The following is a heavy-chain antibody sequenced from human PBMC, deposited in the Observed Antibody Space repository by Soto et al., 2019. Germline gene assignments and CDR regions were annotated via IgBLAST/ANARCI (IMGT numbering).Heavy chain of an antibody. CDR3: ARVPYDFWSGPTPRRPFDY. CDR1: GGSISSGGYY. J-gene: IGHJ4*02. D-gene: IGHD3-3*01. CDR2: IYYSGST. Sequence: SETLSLTCTVSGGSISSGGYYWSWIRQHPGKGLEWIGYIYYSGSTYYNPSLKSRVTISVDTSKNQFSLKLSSVTAADTAVYYCARVPYDFWSGPTPRRPFDYWGQGTLVTVSS. V-gene: IGHV4-31*03.